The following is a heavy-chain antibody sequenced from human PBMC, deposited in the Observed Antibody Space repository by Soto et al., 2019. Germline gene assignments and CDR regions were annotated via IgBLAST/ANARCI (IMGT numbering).Heavy chain of an antibody. CDR1: GGSISSGGYD. CDR2: IYNSGNT. J-gene: IGHJ4*02. V-gene: IGHV4-30-4*01. D-gene: IGHD1-26*01. Sequence: QVQLQESGPGLVEPSQTLSLTCTVSGGSISSGGYDWSWIRQPPGKDLEWIGHIYNSGNTYSNPSLKSRVTISVYTSKHQFSLKLSSVTAADTAVYYCARGPSGDKVDYWGQGTLVTVSS. CDR3: ARGPSGDKVDY.